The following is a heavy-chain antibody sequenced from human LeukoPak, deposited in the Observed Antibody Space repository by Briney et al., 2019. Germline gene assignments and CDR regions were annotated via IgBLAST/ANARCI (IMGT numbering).Heavy chain of an antibody. J-gene: IGHJ4*02. CDR2: IKQDGSEK. CDR3: ARNGGYSYGSSDY. V-gene: IGHV3-7*03. D-gene: IGHD5-18*01. CDR1: GSTFSSYW. Sequence: GSLRLSCAASGSTFSSYWMSWVRQAPGKGLEWAANIKQDGSEKYFVDSVKGRFTISRDNAKNSLYLQMNSLRAEDTAVYYCARNGGYSYGSSDYWGQGTLVTVSS.